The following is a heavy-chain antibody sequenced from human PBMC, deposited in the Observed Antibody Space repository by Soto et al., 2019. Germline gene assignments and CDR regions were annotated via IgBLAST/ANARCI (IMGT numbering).Heavy chain of an antibody. CDR2: IYYSGST. D-gene: IGHD3-10*01. V-gene: IGHV4-39*01. CDR1: GGSISSSSYY. Sequence: QLQLQESGPGLVKPSETLSLTCTVSGGSISSSSYYWGWIRQPPGKGLEWTGSIYYSGSTYYNPSLKSRFTISVDTSKNQFSLKLTSVTAADTAVYFCASLPGWGSGSSWGQGTLVTVSS. J-gene: IGHJ4*02. CDR3: ASLPGWGSGSS.